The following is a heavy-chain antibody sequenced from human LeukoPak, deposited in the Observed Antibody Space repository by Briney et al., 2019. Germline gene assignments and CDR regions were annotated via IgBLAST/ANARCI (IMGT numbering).Heavy chain of an antibody. Sequence: GGSLRLSCAASGFTFSSYGMHWVRQAPGKGLEWVAVISYDGSNKYYADSVKARFTISRDNSKNTLYLQMHSLRAEDTAVYYCAKVWTNGVPPDFDYWGQGTLITVSS. CDR1: GFTFSSYG. V-gene: IGHV3-30*18. CDR2: ISYDGSNK. CDR3: AKVWTNGVPPDFDY. J-gene: IGHJ4*02. D-gene: IGHD2-8*01.